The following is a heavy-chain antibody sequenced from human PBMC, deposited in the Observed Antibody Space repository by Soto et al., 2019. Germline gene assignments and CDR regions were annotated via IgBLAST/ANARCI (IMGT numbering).Heavy chain of an antibody. CDR2: INSDGSST. Sequence: GGSLRLSCAASGFTFSSYWMHWVRQAPGKGLVWVSRINSDGSSTSYADSVKGRFTISRDNAKNTLYLQMNSLRAEDTAAYYCAREPLVSISTCIQLWPDSTWFDPWGQGTLVTVSS. CDR1: GFTFSSYW. J-gene: IGHJ5*02. D-gene: IGHD5-18*01. V-gene: IGHV3-74*01. CDR3: AREPLVSISTCIQLWPDSTWFDP.